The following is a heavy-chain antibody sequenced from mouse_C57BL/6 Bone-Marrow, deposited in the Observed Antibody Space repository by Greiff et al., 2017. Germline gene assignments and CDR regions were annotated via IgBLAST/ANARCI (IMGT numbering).Heavy chain of an antibody. V-gene: IGHV1-80*01. D-gene: IGHD1-1*01. CDR2: IYPGDGDT. J-gene: IGHJ4*01. CDR3: ARDYYGYYAMDY. Sequence: VQLQQSGAELVKPGASVKISCKASGYAFSSYWMNWVKQRPGKGLEWIGQIYPGDGDTNYNGKFKGKATVTADKSSSTAYMQLSSLTSEDSAVYFCARDYYGYYAMDYWGQGTSVTVSS. CDR1: GYAFSSYW.